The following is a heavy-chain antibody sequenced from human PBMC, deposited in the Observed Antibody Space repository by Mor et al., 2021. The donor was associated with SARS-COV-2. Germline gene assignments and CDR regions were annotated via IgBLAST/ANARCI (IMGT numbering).Heavy chain of an antibody. CDR3: VKGPRIIVVVTAAFDY. D-gene: IGHD2-21*02. Sequence: VKGRFTISRDNSKNTLYLQMSSLRAEDTAVYYCVKGPRIIVVVTAAFDYWGQGTLVTVSS. V-gene: IGHV3-64D*06. J-gene: IGHJ4*02.